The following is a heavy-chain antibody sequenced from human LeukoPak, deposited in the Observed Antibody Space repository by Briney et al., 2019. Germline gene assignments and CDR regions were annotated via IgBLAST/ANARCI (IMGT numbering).Heavy chain of an antibody. Sequence: PGGSLRLSCIASGFTFGNYAMSWFRQAPGKGLEWVGFIRSRIYGGTTEYAASVKDRFTISRDDSKSVAYLQMSNLRTEDTAVYYCTRDGDGYSYDWGSRGYWGQGTLVTVSS. J-gene: IGHJ4*02. CDR2: IRSRIYGGTT. V-gene: IGHV3-49*03. CDR3: TRDGDGYSYDWGSRGY. CDR1: GFTFGNYA. D-gene: IGHD5-24*01.